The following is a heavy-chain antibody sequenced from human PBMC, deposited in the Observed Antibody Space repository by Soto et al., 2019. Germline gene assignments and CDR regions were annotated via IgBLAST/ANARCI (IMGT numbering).Heavy chain of an antibody. J-gene: IGHJ6*02. Sequence: KPSETLSLTCTVSGGSISSGGYYWSWIRQHPGKGLEWIGYIYYSGSTYYNPSLKSRVTISVDTSKNQFSLKLSSVTAADTAVYYCARESRSIVVQQRGDYYYYGMDVWGQGTTVTVSS. CDR1: GGSISSGGYY. V-gene: IGHV4-31*03. CDR3: ARESRSIVVQQRGDYYYYGMDV. D-gene: IGHD2-15*01. CDR2: IYYSGST.